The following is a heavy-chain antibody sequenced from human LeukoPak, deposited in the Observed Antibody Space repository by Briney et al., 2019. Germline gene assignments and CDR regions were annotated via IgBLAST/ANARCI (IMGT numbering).Heavy chain of an antibody. J-gene: IGHJ4*02. Sequence: SSETLSLTCTVSGGSISSYYWSWLRLPPGKGLEWIGYIYDSGNTNYNPSLKSRVTISVGTSKNQFSLKLSSVTAADTAVYYCTKGEGDYGGQGTLVTVS. D-gene: IGHD2-21*01. CDR3: TKGEGDY. V-gene: IGHV4-59*13. CDR2: IYDSGNT. CDR1: GGSISSYY.